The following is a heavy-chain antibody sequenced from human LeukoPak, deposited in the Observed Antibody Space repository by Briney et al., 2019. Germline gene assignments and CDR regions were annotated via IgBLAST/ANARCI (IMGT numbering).Heavy chain of an antibody. J-gene: IGHJ3*02. V-gene: IGHV1-18*01. CDR2: ISAYNGNT. CDR3: ARDRSHGDAFDI. CDR1: GYTFSSSG. Sequence: GASVKVSCKASGYTFSSSGISWVRQAPGQGLEWVGWISAYNGNTDYAQKFQGRVTMTTDRPTSTGYMELRSLRSDDTAVYYCARDRSHGDAFDIWGQGTMVIVSS.